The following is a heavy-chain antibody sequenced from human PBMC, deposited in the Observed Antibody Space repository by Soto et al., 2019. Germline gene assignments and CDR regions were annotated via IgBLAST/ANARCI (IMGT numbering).Heavy chain of an antibody. CDR3: ARPYCSSTSCDPDWFDP. Sequence: SETRSLTCTVSGGSISSDDYYWSWIRQPPGKGLEWIGYIYYSGSTYYNPSLKSRVTISVDTSKNQFSLKLSSVTAADTAVYYCARPYCSSTSCDPDWFDPWGQGTRVTVSS. J-gene: IGHJ5*02. CDR2: IYYSGST. V-gene: IGHV4-30-4*01. CDR1: GGSISSDDYY. D-gene: IGHD2-2*01.